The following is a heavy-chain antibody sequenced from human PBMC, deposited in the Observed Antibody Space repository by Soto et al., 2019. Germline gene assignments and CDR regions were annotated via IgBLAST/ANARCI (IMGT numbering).Heavy chain of an antibody. CDR2: IIPISGTA. V-gene: IGHV1-69*01. D-gene: IGHD5-12*01. Sequence: QVQLVQSGAEVKKPGSSVKVSCKASGGTFSSYAISWVRQAPGQGLECMGGIIPISGTANYAQKFHGRVTITADESTSTSYMELSSLRSEDTAGYYCARDRGGYSGYDRSMYNWFDPWGQGTLVTVSS. CDR1: GGTFSSYA. J-gene: IGHJ5*02. CDR3: ARDRGGYSGYDRSMYNWFDP.